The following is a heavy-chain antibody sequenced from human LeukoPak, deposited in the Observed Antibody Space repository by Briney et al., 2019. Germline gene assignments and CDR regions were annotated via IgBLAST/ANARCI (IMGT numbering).Heavy chain of an antibody. Sequence: GGSLRLSCAASGFTFSSYGMSWVRQAPGKGLEWVGRIKSKTDGGTTHYAAPVKGRFTISRDVSKDTLYLQMYSLKTEDTAVYYCTTMTVTTGYWGQGTLVTVSS. V-gene: IGHV3-15*01. CDR3: TTMTVTTGY. J-gene: IGHJ4*02. D-gene: IGHD4-17*01. CDR1: GFTFSSYG. CDR2: IKSKTDGGTT.